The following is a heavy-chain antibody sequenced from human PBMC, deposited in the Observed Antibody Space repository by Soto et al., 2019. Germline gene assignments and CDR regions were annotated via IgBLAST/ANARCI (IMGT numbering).Heavy chain of an antibody. J-gene: IGHJ4*02. D-gene: IGHD2-15*01. CDR1: GFTFSNYW. CDR3: VRTSLVVAVATREDF. Sequence: EVQLVESGGGLVQPGESLRLSCAASGFTFSNYWMHWVRQAPGKGLVWVSRIDSDGSRITYADFVKGRFTISRDNAKNTVYLHMNSLTGKDTAVYHSVRTSLVVAVATREDFWGQGTLVTVTS. V-gene: IGHV3-74*01. CDR2: IDSDGSRI.